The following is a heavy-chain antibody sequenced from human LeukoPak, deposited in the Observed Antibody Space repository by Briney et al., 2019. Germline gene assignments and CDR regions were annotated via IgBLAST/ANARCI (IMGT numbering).Heavy chain of an antibody. J-gene: IGHJ5*02. D-gene: IGHD3-16*01. V-gene: IGHV4-59*12. Sequence: SETLSLTCTVSGGSISSYYWSWIRQPPGKGLEWIGYIYYSGSTNYNPSLKSRLMMSVDTSKNQFSLRLTSMTAADTAVYYSARGEFYDGGGRNWFDPWGQGTLVIVSS. CDR1: GGSISSYY. CDR2: IYYSGST. CDR3: ARGEFYDGGGRNWFDP.